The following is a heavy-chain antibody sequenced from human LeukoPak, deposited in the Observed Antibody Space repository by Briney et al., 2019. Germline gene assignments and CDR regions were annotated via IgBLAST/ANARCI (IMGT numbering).Heavy chain of an antibody. CDR1: GGTFSSYA. J-gene: IGHJ4*02. CDR3: ARTRDGYNFGFDY. V-gene: IGHV1-69*05. D-gene: IGHD5-24*01. Sequence: GASVKVSCKASGGTFSSYAISWVRQAPGQGLEWMGGIIPIFGTANYAQKFQGRVTFTTDESTSTAYMELSSLRSEDTAVYYCARTRDGYNFGFDYWGQGTLVTVSS. CDR2: IIPIFGTA.